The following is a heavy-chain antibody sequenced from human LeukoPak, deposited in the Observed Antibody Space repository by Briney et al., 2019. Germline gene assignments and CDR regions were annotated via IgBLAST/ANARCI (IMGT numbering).Heavy chain of an antibody. CDR1: GFTFSHAW. V-gene: IGHV3-15*01. D-gene: IGHD3-22*01. Sequence: PGGSLRLSCAASGFTFSHAWMTWVRQAPGKGLEWVGHIKSKTDGGTADYAAPVKGRFTISRDDSKTTLYLQMNSLRAEDTAVYYCAKEMERGYYDSSGYYPGGGQGTLVTVSS. CDR3: AKEMERGYYDSSGYYPG. J-gene: IGHJ4*02. CDR2: IKSKTDGGTA.